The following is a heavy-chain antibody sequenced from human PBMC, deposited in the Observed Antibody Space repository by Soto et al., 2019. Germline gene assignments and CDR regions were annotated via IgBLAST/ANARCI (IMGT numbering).Heavy chain of an antibody. CDR3: AKDGRYDSSGYSSHYYYYYYGMDV. Sequence: GGSLRLSCAASGFTFSSYAMSWVRQAPGKGLEWVSAISGSGGSTYYADSVKGRFTISRDNSKNTLYLQMNSLRAEDTAVYYCAKDGRYDSSGYSSHYYYYYYGMDVWGQGTTVTVSS. D-gene: IGHD3-22*01. CDR2: ISGSGGST. V-gene: IGHV3-23*01. CDR1: GFTFSSYA. J-gene: IGHJ6*02.